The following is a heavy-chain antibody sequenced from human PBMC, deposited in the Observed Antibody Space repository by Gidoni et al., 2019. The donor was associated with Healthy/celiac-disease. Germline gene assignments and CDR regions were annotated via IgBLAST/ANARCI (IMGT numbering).Heavy chain of an antibody. V-gene: IGHV6-1*01. CDR1: GDSVSSNSAA. CDR3: ARNSFSACSGGSCYDSRYGMDV. D-gene: IGHD2-15*01. J-gene: IGHJ6*02. CDR2: TYYRSKWYN. Sequence: QVQLQQSGPGLVKPSQTLSLTCAISGDSVSSNSAAWNWIRQSPSRGIEWLGRTYYRSKWYNDYAVSVKSRITINPDTSKNQFSLQLNSVTPEDTAVYYCARNSFSACSGGSCYDSRYGMDVWGQGTTVTVSS.